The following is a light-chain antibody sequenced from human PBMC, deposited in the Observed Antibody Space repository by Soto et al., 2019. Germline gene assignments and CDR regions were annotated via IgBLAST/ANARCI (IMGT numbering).Light chain of an antibody. CDR2: EVS. Sequence: QPALTQPPSASGSVGQSVTISCTGTSSDVGAYNYVSWYQQHPGKAPKLMIYEVSKRPSGVPDRFSGSKSGYTASLTVSGLQAEDEADYYCSSYTSSRAYVFGIGTKVTVL. CDR3: SSYTSSRAYV. J-gene: IGLJ1*01. CDR1: SSDVGAYNY. V-gene: IGLV2-8*01.